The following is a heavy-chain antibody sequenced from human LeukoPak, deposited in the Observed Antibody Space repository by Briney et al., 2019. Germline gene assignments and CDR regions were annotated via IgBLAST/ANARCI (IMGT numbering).Heavy chain of an antibody. V-gene: IGHV1-8*01. CDR1: GYTFTSYD. J-gene: IGHJ6*03. Sequence: ASVKVSCKASGYTFTSYDINWVRQATGQGLEWMGWMNPNSGNTGYAQKFQGRVTMTRNTSISTAYMELSSLRSEDTAVYYCARGNRIAARPRAYYYYYMDCWGKGTTLSLSS. CDR3: ARGNRIAARPRAYYYYYMDC. CDR2: MNPNSGNT. D-gene: IGHD6-6*01.